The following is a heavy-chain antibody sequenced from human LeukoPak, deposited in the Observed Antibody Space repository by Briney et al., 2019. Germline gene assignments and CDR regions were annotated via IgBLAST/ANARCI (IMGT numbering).Heavy chain of an antibody. CDR2: IIPIFGTA. CDR3: ARMYSRGIYYFDY. CDR1: GGTFSSYA. V-gene: IGHV1-69*06. D-gene: IGHD6-13*01. Sequence: ASVEVSCKASGGTFSSYAISWVRQAPGQGLEWMGGIIPIFGTANYAQKFQGRVTITADKSTSTAYMELSSLRSEDTAVYYCARMYSRGIYYFDYWGQGTLVTVSS. J-gene: IGHJ4*02.